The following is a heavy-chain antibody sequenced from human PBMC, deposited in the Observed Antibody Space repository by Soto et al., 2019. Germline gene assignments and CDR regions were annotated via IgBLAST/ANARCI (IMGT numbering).Heavy chain of an antibody. Sequence: PSETLSLTCTVSGGSISSSDYYWVWIRQSPGKGLEWIGSVSFNGDNYHNPSLTSRVTISVDTSKSQFSLKLRSVTAADTATYYCARRPNDDSSGYRNWFDPWGQGTLVTVSS. D-gene: IGHD3-22*01. CDR3: ARRPNDDSSGYRNWFDP. CDR2: VSFNGDN. J-gene: IGHJ5*02. V-gene: IGHV4-39*01. CDR1: GGSISSSDYY.